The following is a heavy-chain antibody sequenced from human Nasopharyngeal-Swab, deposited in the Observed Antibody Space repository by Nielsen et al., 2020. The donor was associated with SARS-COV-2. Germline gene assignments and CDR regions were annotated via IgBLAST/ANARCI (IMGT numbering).Heavy chain of an antibody. J-gene: IGHJ4*02. CDR2: IYYSGST. Sequence: SETLSLTCTVSGGSISSSSYYWGWIRQPPGKGLEWIGSIYYSGSTYYNPSLKSRVTISVDTSKNQFSLKLSSVTAADTAVYYCASQKSGDYVSLRWVGFDYWGQGTLVTVSS. V-gene: IGHV4-39*01. D-gene: IGHD4-17*01. CDR1: GGSISSSSYY. CDR3: ASQKSGDYVSLRWVGFDY.